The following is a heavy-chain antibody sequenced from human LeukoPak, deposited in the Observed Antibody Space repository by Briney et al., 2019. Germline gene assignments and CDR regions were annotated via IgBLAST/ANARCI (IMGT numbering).Heavy chain of an antibody. Sequence: GGSLRLSCAASGFTFSSYGMHWVRQAPGKGLEWVAFIRYDGSNKYYADSVKGRFTISRDNSKNTLYLQMNSLRAEDTAVYYCAKDRGGYCSGGSCYPGGYWGQGTLVTVSS. J-gene: IGHJ4*02. CDR3: AKDRGGYCSGGSCYPGGY. V-gene: IGHV3-30*02. D-gene: IGHD2-15*01. CDR1: GFTFSSYG. CDR2: IRYDGSNK.